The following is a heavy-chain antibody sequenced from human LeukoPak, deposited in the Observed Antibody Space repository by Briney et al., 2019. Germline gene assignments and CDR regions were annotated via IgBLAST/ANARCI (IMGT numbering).Heavy chain of an antibody. Sequence: SETLSLTCTVSGGSISSGSYYWSWIRQPAGKGLEWIGRIYTSGSTNYNPSLKSRVTISVDTSKNQFSLKLSSVTAADTAVYYCAREVVAAAGTVDYWGQGTLVTVSS. CDR1: GGSISSGSYY. D-gene: IGHD6-13*01. CDR3: AREVVAAAGTVDY. CDR2: IYTSGST. V-gene: IGHV4-61*02. J-gene: IGHJ4*02.